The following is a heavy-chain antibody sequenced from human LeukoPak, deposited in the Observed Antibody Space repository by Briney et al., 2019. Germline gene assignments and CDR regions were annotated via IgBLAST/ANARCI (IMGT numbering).Heavy chain of an antibody. CDR1: GYTFTSYD. J-gene: IGHJ4*02. CDR2: MNPSSGNT. V-gene: IGHV1-8*02. D-gene: IGHD3-22*01. CDR3: ARDNIMRHKYYYDSSGSDY. Sequence: GASVKVSCKASGYTFTSYDINWVRQATGQGLEWMGWMNPSSGNTGYAQKLQGRVTMTTDTSTSTAYMELRSLRSDDTAVYYCARDNIMRHKYYYDSSGSDYWGQGTLVTVSS.